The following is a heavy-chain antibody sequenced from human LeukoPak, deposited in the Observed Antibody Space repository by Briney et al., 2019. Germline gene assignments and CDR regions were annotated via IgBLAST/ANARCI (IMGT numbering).Heavy chain of an antibody. J-gene: IGHJ4*02. CDR2: ISGGGGDT. D-gene: IGHD2-2*02. V-gene: IGHV3-23*01. Sequence: GGSLRLSCAASGFTFSSYAMSWVRQAPGKGPEWVSAISGGGGDTYYADSVKGRFTISRDNSKNTLYLQMNSLRVEDTAIYYCAKGMRHCTSTSCYSFHPPDYWGQGTLVTVSS. CDR3: AKGMRHCTSTSCYSFHPPDY. CDR1: GFTFSSYA.